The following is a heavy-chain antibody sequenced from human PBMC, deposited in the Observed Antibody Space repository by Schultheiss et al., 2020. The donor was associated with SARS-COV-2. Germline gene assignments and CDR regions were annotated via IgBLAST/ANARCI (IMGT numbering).Heavy chain of an antibody. Sequence: GGSLRLSCAASGFTFSSYWMHWVRQAPGKGLVWVSRINSDGSSTSYADSVKGRFTISRDNAKNTLYLQMNSLRAEDTAVYYCARQGNLEYYYGMDVWGQGTTVTVSS. CDR3: ARQGNLEYYYGMDV. V-gene: IGHV3-74*01. D-gene: IGHD1-7*01. J-gene: IGHJ6*02. CDR2: INSDGSST. CDR1: GFTFSSYW.